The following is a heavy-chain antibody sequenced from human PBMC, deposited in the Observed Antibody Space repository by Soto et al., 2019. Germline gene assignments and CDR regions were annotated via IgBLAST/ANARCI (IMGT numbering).Heavy chain of an antibody. V-gene: IGHV3-21*01. J-gene: IGHJ5*02. D-gene: IGHD6-13*01. CDR1: GFTFRSFT. Sequence: GGSLRLSCAASGFTFRSFTMNWVRQAPGKGLEWVSTISSNSAYIYYTDALRGRFTISRDNAKNSLHLQMNSLRAEDTAVYYCARDASRDSSARGWFDPWGPGTLVTVSS. CDR3: ARDASRDSSARGWFDP. CDR2: ISSNSAYI.